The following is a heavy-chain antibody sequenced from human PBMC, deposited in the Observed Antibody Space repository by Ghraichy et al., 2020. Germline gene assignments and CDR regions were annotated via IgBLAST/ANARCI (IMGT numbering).Heavy chain of an antibody. CDR1: GFTFSSYW. CDR2: IKQDGSEK. J-gene: IGHJ4*02. Sequence: SCAASGFTFSSYWMSWVRQAPGKGLEWVANIKQDGSEKYYVDSVKGRFTISRDNAKNSLYLQMNSLRAEDTAVYYCAREGIAVAGTPYFDYWGQGTLVTVSS. CDR3: AREGIAVAGTPYFDY. V-gene: IGHV3-7*01. D-gene: IGHD6-19*01.